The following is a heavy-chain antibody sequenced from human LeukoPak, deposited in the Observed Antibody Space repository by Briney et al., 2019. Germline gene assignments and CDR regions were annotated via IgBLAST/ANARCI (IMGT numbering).Heavy chain of an antibody. D-gene: IGHD3-22*01. CDR1: GFTVSSNY. V-gene: IGHV3-53*01. CDR3: ARGRGLPYYYDSSGYPYYFDY. J-gene: IGHJ4*02. CDR2: IYSGGST. Sequence: PGGSLRLSCAASGFTVSSNYMSWVRQAPGKGLEWVSVIYSGGSTYYADSVKGRFTISRDNSKNTLYLQMNSLRAEDTAVYYCARGRGLPYYYDSSGYPYYFDYWGQGTLVTVSS.